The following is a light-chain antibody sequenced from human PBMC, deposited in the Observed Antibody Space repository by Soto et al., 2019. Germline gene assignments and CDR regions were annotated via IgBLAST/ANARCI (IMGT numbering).Light chain of an antibody. CDR2: GAS. V-gene: IGKV3-15*01. Sequence: EMMMTHSPATLSVSRGDRATLSCRASQNIITNLAWYQLKPGQAPRLLIYGASTRATGVPARFSGSGSGTDLTLAVGSLQSEDFAVYYCQQYHNWPPKYTLGQGTKVHIK. CDR1: QNIITN. CDR3: QQYHNWPPKYT. J-gene: IGKJ2*01.